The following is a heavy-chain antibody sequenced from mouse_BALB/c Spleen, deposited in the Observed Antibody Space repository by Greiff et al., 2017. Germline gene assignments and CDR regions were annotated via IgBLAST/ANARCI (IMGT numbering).Heavy chain of an antibody. J-gene: IGHJ4*01. CDR1: GFSLTSYG. CDR2: IWAGGST. V-gene: IGHV2-9*02. D-gene: IGHD2-1*01. CDR3: AGGNYDPSCYAMDY. Sequence: VQLQESGPGLVAPSQCLSITCTVSGFSLTSYGVHWVRQPPGKGLEWLGVIWAGGSTNYNSALMSRQSISTDNSKSHVFLKMNSLQTDDTAMYYCAGGNYDPSCYAMDYWGQGTSVTVSS.